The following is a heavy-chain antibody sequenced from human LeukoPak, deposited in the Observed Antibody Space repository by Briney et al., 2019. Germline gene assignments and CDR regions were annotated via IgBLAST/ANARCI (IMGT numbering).Heavy chain of an antibody. CDR3: VTLFRDDYDSSGYPHWFDP. CDR1: GYSLADLS. V-gene: IGHV1-24*01. J-gene: IGHJ5*02. D-gene: IGHD3-22*01. Sequence: ASVKVSCKVSGYSLADLSMHWVRQAPGKGLEWMGGFDPEEGETIYAQKFQGRVTLTEDTSTDTAYMDLSSLRSEDTAVYYCVTLFRDDYDSSGYPHWFDPWGQGTLVTVSS. CDR2: FDPEEGET.